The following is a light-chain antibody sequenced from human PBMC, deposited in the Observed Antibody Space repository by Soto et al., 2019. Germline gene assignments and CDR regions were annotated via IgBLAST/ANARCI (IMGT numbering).Light chain of an antibody. CDR1: ESIDNY. Sequence: DIQMTQSPSSLSASVGDSVTFTCRASESIDNYLNWYQQKPGKAPQLLIYAASSLQSGVPSRFSGSGSETDFTLTISSLQLEDFATYFCQQTYTYPLTFGGGTRVEIK. V-gene: IGKV1-39*01. CDR3: QQTYTYPLT. CDR2: AAS. J-gene: IGKJ4*01.